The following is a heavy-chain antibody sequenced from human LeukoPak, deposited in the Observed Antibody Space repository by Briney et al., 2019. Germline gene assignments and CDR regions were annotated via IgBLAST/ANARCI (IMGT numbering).Heavy chain of an antibody. CDR3: AKSKTSWHVPPSE. CDR1: GFDFSDYG. J-gene: IGHJ4*02. D-gene: IGHD3-10*02. Sequence: PGGSLRLSCAVSGFDFSDYGMHWVRQAPGKGLEWVAVISYDGSNAYYADSVKGRITISRDNSKNTLYLQMNSLRAEDTAVYFCAKSKTSWHVPPSEWGQGTLVTVSS. V-gene: IGHV3-30*18. CDR2: ISYDGSNA.